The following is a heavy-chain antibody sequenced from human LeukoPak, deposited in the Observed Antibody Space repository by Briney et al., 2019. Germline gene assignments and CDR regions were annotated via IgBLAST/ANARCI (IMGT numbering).Heavy chain of an antibody. V-gene: IGHV1-18*04. Sequence: GASVKVSCKASGYTFTSYGISWVRQAPGQGLEWMGWISAYNGNTNYAQKLQGRVTMTTDTSTSTAYMELRSLRSDDTAVYYCARDVGIAGWDIRFDPWGQGTLVTVSS. CDR3: ARDVGIAGWDIRFDP. J-gene: IGHJ5*02. CDR2: ISAYNGNT. D-gene: IGHD2-15*01. CDR1: GYTFTSYG.